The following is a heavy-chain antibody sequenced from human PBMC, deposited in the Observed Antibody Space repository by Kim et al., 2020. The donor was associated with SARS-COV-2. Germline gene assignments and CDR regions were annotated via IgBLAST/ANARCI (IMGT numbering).Heavy chain of an antibody. CDR2: INHSGST. J-gene: IGHJ5*02. CDR1: GGSFSGYY. D-gene: IGHD3-3*01. CDR3: ARGDSQDDTIFGVVIIGGWWFDP. Sequence: SETLSLTCAVYGGSFSGYYWSWIRQPPGKGLEWIGEINHSGSTNYNPSLKSRVTISVDTSKNQFSLKLSSVTAADTAVYYCARGDSQDDTIFGVVIIGGWWFDPWGQGTLVTVSS. V-gene: IGHV4-34*01.